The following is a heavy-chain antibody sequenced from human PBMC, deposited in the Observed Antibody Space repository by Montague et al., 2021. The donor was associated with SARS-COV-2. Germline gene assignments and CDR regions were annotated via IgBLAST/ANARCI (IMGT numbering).Heavy chain of an antibody. J-gene: IGHJ6*02. CDR1: GDSVSRNTAF. CDR2: TYYRSKWQN. Sequence: CAISGDSVSRNTAFWNWVRQSLSRGLEFLGRTYYRSKWQNDYAVSVRSRITINPDTSKNQFSLHLNSVTPEDTAVYYCSRGTLRFGMDVWGQGTTVTVSS. V-gene: IGHV6-1*01. CDR3: SRGTLRFGMDV. D-gene: IGHD4-17*01.